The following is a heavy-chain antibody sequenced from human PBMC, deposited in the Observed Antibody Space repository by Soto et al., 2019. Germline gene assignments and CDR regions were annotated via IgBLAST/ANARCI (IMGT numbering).Heavy chain of an antibody. CDR3: ARPIAAAGTSLSNGMDV. J-gene: IGHJ6*02. V-gene: IGHV1-46*01. Sequence: SVKDSCQASGYTFTSYYMHWVRQAPVQGLEWMGIINPSGGSTSYAQKFQGRVTMTRDTSTSTVYMELSSLRSEDTAVYYCARPIAAAGTSLSNGMDVWGQGTTVTVSS. CDR2: INPSGGST. CDR1: GYTFTSYY. D-gene: IGHD6-13*01.